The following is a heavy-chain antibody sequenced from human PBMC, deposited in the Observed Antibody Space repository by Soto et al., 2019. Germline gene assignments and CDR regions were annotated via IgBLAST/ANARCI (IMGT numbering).Heavy chain of an antibody. J-gene: IGHJ4*02. CDR2: IYYNGST. D-gene: IGHD1-26*01. V-gene: IGHV4-59*01. CDR1: GGSISSYY. Sequence: QVQLQESGPGLVKPSETLSLTCTVSGGSISSYYWSWIRQPPGKGLEWIGYIYYNGSTSYNPSLKSRVTISVDTSKNQFSLKLSSVTAADTAVYYCASRYGGNFDYWGQGTLVTVSS. CDR3: ASRYGGNFDY.